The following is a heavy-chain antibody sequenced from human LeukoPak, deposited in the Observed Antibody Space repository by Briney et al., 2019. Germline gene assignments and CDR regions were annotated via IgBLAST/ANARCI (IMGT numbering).Heavy chain of an antibody. J-gene: IGHJ4*02. CDR3: ALNYDSSGYYSDY. CDR1: GGTFSSYA. CDR2: IIPIFGTA. Sequence: ASVTVSCKASGGTFSSYAISWVRHAPGRGLEWMGGIIPIFGTANYAQKFQGRLTITADESTSTAYMELSSLRSEDTAVYYCALNYDSSGYYSDYWGQGTLVTVSS. D-gene: IGHD3-22*01. V-gene: IGHV1-69*13.